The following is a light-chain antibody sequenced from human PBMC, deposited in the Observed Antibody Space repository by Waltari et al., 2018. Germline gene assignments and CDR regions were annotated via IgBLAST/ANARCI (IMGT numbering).Light chain of an antibody. V-gene: IGLV3-21*02. J-gene: IGLJ3*02. CDR1: NIGSKS. CDR3: QVFDSPTDHQV. Sequence: SYELTQPPSVSVAPGQTARISCEGNNIGSKSTPWYQQKPGQAPGQVVFHDTERPSGIPERFSGSKSGNTATLTITRIEAGDEADYYCQVFDSPTDHQVFGGGTKVTVL. CDR2: HDT.